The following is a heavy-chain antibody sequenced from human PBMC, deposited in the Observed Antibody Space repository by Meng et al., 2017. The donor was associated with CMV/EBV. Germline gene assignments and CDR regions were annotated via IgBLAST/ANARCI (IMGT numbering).Heavy chain of an antibody. CDR2: IYYSGST. V-gene: IGHV4-61*01. CDR1: GGSVSSGSYY. J-gene: IGHJ3*02. Sequence: GSLRLSCTVSGGSVSSGSYYWSWIRQPPGKGLEWIGYIYYSGSTNYNPSLKSRVTISVDTSKNQFSLKLCSVTAADTAVYYCARSGIVGATVGAFDIWGQGTMVTVSS. D-gene: IGHD1-26*01. CDR3: ARSGIVGATVGAFDI.